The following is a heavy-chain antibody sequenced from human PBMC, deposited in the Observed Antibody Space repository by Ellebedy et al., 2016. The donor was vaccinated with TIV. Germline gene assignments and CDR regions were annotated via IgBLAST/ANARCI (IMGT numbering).Heavy chain of an antibody. J-gene: IGHJ4*02. CDR3: ARIGSGYDFDY. CDR1: GFTFSDYY. Sequence: GGSLRLXXAASGFTFSDYYMSWIRQAPGKGLEWVSYISSSSSYTNYADSVKGRFTISRDNAKNSLYLQMNSLRAEDTAVYYCARIGSGYDFDYWGQGTLVTVFS. V-gene: IGHV3-11*03. D-gene: IGHD5-12*01. CDR2: ISSSSSYT.